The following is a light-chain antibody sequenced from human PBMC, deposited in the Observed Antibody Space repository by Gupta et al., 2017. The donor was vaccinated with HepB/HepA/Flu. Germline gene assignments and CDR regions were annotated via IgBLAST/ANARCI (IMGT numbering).Light chain of an antibody. J-gene: IGKJ3*01. CDR3: QQDDSTPFT. Sequence: DIVMTQSPDSLAVSLGERATINCKSSQSVLYSSNNKNYLAWYQQKPGQPPKLLIYWASTRESGVPDRFSGSGSGTDFTLTISSLQAEDVAVYYCQQDDSTPFTFGHGTKVDIK. CDR1: QSVLYSSNNKNY. V-gene: IGKV4-1*01. CDR2: WAS.